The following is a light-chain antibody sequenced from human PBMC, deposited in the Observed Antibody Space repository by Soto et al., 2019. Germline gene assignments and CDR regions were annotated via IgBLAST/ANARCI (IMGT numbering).Light chain of an antibody. CDR2: SDN. J-gene: IGLJ2*01. CDR3: AAWDDSMNGPV. Sequence: QSVLTQPPSASGTPGQRVTISCSGSSSNIGSNTVSWYQHLPGTAPKLLIYSDNQRPSGGPARCSGSKSGTSASLAISGLQSEEEADYYCAAWDDSMNGPVFGGGTQLTVL. CDR1: SSNIGSNT. V-gene: IGLV1-44*01.